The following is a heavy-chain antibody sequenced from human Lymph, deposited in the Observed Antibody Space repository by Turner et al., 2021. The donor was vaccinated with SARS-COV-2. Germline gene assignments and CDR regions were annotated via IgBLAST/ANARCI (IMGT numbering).Heavy chain of an antibody. CDR3: ARGPPDFPYYFDY. J-gene: IGHJ4*02. CDR2: ITFTSSYI. V-gene: IGHV3-21*01. Sequence: EVQLVASGEGLVKPWVSLRLSCPASGFTFSSYSMNWVRQAPGKGLECVSSITFTSSYIYYADSVKGRFTIARDNAKNSLYLQMNSLRAEDTAVYYCARGPPDFPYYFDYWGQGTLVTVSS. D-gene: IGHD2-21*02. CDR1: GFTFSSYS.